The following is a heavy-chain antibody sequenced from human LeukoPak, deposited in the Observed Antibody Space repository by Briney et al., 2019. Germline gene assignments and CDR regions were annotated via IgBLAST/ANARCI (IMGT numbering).Heavy chain of an antibody. CDR2: ISGSGGST. Sequence: PGGSLRLSCAASGFTFSSYAMSWVRQAPGKGLEWVSAISGSGGSTYYADSVKGRFTVSRDNSKNTLYLQMNSLRAEDTAVYYCAKDREFGDYGGGYFDCWGQGTLVTVSS. CDR3: AKDREFGDYGGGYFDC. V-gene: IGHV3-23*01. CDR1: GFTFSSYA. J-gene: IGHJ4*02. D-gene: IGHD3-10*01.